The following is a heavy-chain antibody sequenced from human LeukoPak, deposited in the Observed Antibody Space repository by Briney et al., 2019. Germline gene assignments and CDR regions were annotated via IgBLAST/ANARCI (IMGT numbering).Heavy chain of an antibody. Sequence: GSLRLSCAASGFTFSSHSMNWVRQAPGEGLEGVSYISSSSSTIYYADSVKGRFTISRDNAKNSLYLQMNSLRAEDAAIYYCARSLPYGTTWYGRSDFWGQGTLVTVSS. D-gene: IGHD6-13*01. CDR2: ISSSSSTI. CDR1: GFTFSSHS. CDR3: ARSLPYGTTWYGRSDF. J-gene: IGHJ4*02. V-gene: IGHV3-48*01.